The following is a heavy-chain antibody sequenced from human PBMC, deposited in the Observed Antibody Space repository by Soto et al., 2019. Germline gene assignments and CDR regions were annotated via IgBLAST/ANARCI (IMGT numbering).Heavy chain of an antibody. CDR2: ISVYYGNT. V-gene: IGHV1-18*01. CDR3: VREAEYSRVAECRSFLTFAY. Sequence: GASVKVSCKASGYTFTAYGISWVRQAPGQGLEWMGWISVYYGNTDYEQKFQDRVTMTTDTSTSTAYMELRSLSSDDTAVYYCVREAEYSRVAECRSFLTFAYWGQGTQGTVSS. J-gene: IGHJ4*02. D-gene: IGHD4-4*01. CDR1: GYTFTAYG.